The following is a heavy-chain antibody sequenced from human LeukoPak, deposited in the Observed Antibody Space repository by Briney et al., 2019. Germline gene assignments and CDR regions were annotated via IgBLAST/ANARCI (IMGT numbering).Heavy chain of an antibody. J-gene: IGHJ4*02. Sequence: GSLRLSCSTSGFPFSQYGMHWVRPAPGKGLEWVAVMWSDGTEQYYGDSVKGRFTISRDNSKKTVYLQMNSLGVEDTAVYYCEKDAQRGFDFSNSLESWGQGTLVTVSS. CDR3: EKDAQRGFDFSNSLES. CDR2: MWSDGTEQ. V-gene: IGHV3-33*06. CDR1: GFPFSQYG. D-gene: IGHD3/OR15-3a*01.